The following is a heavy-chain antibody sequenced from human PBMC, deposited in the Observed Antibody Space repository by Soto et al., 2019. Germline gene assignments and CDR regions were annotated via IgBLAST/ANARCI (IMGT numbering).Heavy chain of an antibody. CDR1: GFTFSSYS. V-gene: IGHV3-21*01. J-gene: IGHJ5*02. Sequence: PGGSLRLIFAASGFTFSSYSMNWVRQAPGKGLEWGSSISSSSSYIYYADSVKGRLTISRDNAKNSLYLQMNSLRAEDTAVYYCARDRYTWNHRGRYYTRSAPGGKATLVPASS. D-gene: IGHD1-20*01. CDR3: ARDRYTWNHRGRYYTRSAP. CDR2: ISSSSSYI.